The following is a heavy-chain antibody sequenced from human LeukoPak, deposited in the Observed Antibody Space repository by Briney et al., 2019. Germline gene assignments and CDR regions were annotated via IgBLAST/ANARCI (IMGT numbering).Heavy chain of an antibody. D-gene: IGHD6-13*01. CDR2: INHSGST. Sequence: SETLSLTCAVYGGSFSGYYWSWIRQPPGKGLEWTGEINHSGSTNYNPSLKSRVTISVDTSKNQFSLKLSSVTAADTAVYYCARYSSSWYYFDYWGQGTLVTVSS. J-gene: IGHJ4*02. CDR1: GGSFSGYY. CDR3: ARYSSSWYYFDY. V-gene: IGHV4-34*01.